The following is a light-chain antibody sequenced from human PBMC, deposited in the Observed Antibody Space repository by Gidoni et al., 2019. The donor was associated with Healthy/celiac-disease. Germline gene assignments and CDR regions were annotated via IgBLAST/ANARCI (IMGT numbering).Light chain of an antibody. CDR1: RSISIW. V-gene: IGKV1-5*01. J-gene: IGKJ1*01. CDR3: QQYNSYSGT. Sequence: DIQMTQSPSTLSASVGDRVTITCRASRSISIWLAWYQQKPGKAPKLLIYDASSLESGVPSRFSGSGSGTEFTLTISSLQPDDFATYYCQQYNSYSGTFGQGTKVEIK. CDR2: DAS.